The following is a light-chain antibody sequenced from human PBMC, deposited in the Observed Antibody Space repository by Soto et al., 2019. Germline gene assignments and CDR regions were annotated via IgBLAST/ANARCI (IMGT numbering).Light chain of an antibody. CDR1: QSVSSN. J-gene: IGKJ5*01. CDR2: GAS. Sequence: IVMTQSPATLSVSPGERATLSCRASQSVSSNLAWYQQKPGQAPRLLIYGASTRATGIPARFSGSGSGTEFTLTISSLQSEDFAVYYCQQYNNWRSITFGQGTQLEIK. CDR3: QQYNNWRSIT. V-gene: IGKV3-15*01.